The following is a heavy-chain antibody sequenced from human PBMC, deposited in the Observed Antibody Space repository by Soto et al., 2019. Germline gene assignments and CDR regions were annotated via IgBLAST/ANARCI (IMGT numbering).Heavy chain of an antibody. J-gene: IGHJ6*02. CDR3: ARAYSGRLPRRADYYYAMDV. V-gene: IGHV3-13*05. CDR2: LGAADDP. CDR1: GSTLSAYD. D-gene: IGHD2-15*01. Sequence: PGGSLRLSCAASGSTLSAYDMHWVRQAEGKGLEWVSALGAADDPYYLVSVKGRFTISRENAKNSLYLQMNNLRAGDTAVYYCARAYSGRLPRRADYYYAMDVWGQGTTVTVSS.